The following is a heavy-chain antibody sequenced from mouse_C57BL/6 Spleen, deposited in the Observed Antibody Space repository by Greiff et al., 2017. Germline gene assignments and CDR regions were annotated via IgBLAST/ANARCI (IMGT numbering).Heavy chain of an antibody. CDR1: GYAFSSSW. Sequence: QVQLKESGPELVKPGASVKISCKASGYAFSSSWMNWVKQRPGKGLEWIGRIYPGDGDTNYNGKFKGKATLTADKSSSTAYMQLSSLTSEDSAVYFCAREGGTVGAMDYWGQGTSVTVSS. D-gene: IGHD1-1*01. J-gene: IGHJ4*01. CDR2: IYPGDGDT. CDR3: AREGGTVGAMDY. V-gene: IGHV1-82*01.